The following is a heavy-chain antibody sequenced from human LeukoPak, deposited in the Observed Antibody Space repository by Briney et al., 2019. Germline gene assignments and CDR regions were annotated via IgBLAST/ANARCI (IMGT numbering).Heavy chain of an antibody. CDR2: ISPDGSDT. CDR1: GFTLSSYW. D-gene: IGHD1-26*01. V-gene: IGHV3-74*01. Sequence: PGGSLRLSCAAPGFTLSSYWMHWVRQGPGKGPVWVSRISPDGSDTSYADSVKGRFTISRDNAKNTLYLQMNSLRVEDTAVYYCVRGAYSGSLDYWGQGTLVTASS. CDR3: VRGAYSGSLDY. J-gene: IGHJ4*02.